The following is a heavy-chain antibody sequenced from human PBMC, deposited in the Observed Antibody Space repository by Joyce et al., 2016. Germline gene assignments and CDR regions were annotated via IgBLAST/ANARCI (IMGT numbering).Heavy chain of an antibody. V-gene: IGHV4-59*11. CDR3: ARYLNYYGSGSYFDF. CDR1: GGSISNHY. D-gene: IGHD3-10*01. J-gene: IGHJ4*02. Sequence: QVQLQESGPRLVKLSETLSLTCTVSGGSISNHYWSWIRQPPGKGLEWIGYIYYSGSTKSSPSRKMRVTMSVDSSGSQFSLKLSSVTAADTAVYYCARYLNYYGSGSYFDFWGQGALVTVSS. CDR2: IYYSGST.